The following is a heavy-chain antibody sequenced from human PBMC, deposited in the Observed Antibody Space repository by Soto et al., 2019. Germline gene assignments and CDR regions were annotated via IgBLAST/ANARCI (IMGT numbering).Heavy chain of an antibody. CDR3: ARVGGRYDSSGYYYDY. V-gene: IGHV4-59*06. CDR2: IYYGGST. J-gene: IGHJ4*02. D-gene: IGHD3-22*01. CDR1: GDSISTDY. Sequence: SETLSLTCTVSGDSISTDYWSWIRQSPGKGLEWIGFIYYGGSTYYNPSLKSRVTISVDTSKNQFSLKLSSVTAADTAVYYCARVGGRYDSSGYYYDYWGQGTLVTSPQ.